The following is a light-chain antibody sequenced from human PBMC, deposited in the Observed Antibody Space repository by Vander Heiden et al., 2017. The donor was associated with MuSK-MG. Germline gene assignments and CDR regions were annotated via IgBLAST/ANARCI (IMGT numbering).Light chain of an antibody. Sequence: YVLTQPPSVSVAPGPTARLACEGDNIGTYSVHWYQQRPGQAPVLVVYDDRDRTAGIPGRFSGSNAGDTATLTISRGEDGEEADYYCQGGEGSGDHVFGTGTKVTVL. J-gene: IGLJ1*01. CDR1: NIGTYS. CDR2: DDR. V-gene: IGLV3-21*02. CDR3: QGGEGSGDHV.